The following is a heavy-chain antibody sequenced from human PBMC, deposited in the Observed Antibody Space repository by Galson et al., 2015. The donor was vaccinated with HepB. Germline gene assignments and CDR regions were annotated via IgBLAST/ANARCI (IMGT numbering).Heavy chain of an antibody. CDR1: GGTFSSYA. CDR3: ARERWGYCSSTSCRGWFDP. V-gene: IGHV1-69*13. J-gene: IGHJ5*02. CDR2: IIPIFGTA. Sequence: SVKVSCKASGGTFSSYAISWARQAPGQGLEWMGGIIPIFGTANYAQKFQGRVTITADESTSTAYMELSSLRSEDTAVYYCARERWGYCSSTSCRGWFDPWGQGTLVTVSS. D-gene: IGHD2-2*01.